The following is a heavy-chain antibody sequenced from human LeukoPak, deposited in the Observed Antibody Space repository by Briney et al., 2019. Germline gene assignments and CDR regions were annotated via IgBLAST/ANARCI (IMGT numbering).Heavy chain of an antibody. CDR1: GVSISSSNSY. Sequence: TSETLSLTCTVSGVSISSSNSYWGWIRQPPGKGLEWIGSIYYSGNTYYNASLKSQVSISIDASKNQFSLRLTSVTAADTAVYYCARQTGSGLFILPGGQGTLVTVSS. CDR2: IYYSGNT. D-gene: IGHD3/OR15-3a*01. CDR3: ARQTGSGLFILP. J-gene: IGHJ4*02. V-gene: IGHV4-39*01.